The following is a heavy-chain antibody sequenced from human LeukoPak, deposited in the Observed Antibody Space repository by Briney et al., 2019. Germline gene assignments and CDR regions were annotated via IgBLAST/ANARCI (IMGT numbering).Heavy chain of an antibody. D-gene: IGHD3-10*01. CDR1: GFTFSSYA. J-gene: IGHJ4*02. CDR2: ISGSGGST. CDR3: ARGKQITMVRGVIITQGVDY. Sequence: GGSLRLSCAASGFTFSSYAMSWVRQAPGKGLEWVSAISGSGGSTYYADSVKGRFTISRDNSKNTLYLQMNSLRAEDTAVYYCARGKQITMVRGVIITQGVDYWGQGTLVTVSS. V-gene: IGHV3-23*01.